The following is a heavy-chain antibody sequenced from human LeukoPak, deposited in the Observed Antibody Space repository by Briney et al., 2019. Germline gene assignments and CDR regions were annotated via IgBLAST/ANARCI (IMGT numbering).Heavy chain of an antibody. D-gene: IGHD2-2*01. CDR1: GGTFSSYA. V-gene: IGHV1-24*01. J-gene: IGHJ4*02. CDR2: FDPEDGET. Sequence: GSVKVSCKASGGTFSSYAISWVRQAPGKGLEWMGGFDPEDGETIYAQKFQGRVTMTEDTSTDTAYMELSSLRSEDTAVYYCATFAQYCSSTSCYHLDWGQGTLVTVSS. CDR3: ATFAQYCSSTSCYHLD.